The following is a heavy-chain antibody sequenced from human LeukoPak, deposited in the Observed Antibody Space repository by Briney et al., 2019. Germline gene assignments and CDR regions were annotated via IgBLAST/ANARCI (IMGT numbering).Heavy chain of an antibody. CDR3: ARGEFDGGVYFDY. Sequence: SETLSLTCAVSGASISSTNWWSWVRQPPGKGLEWIGEIYHSGSTNYNPSLKSRVTISVDKSKNQFSLKLSSVTAADTAVYYCARGEFDGGVYFDYWGQGTLVTVSS. D-gene: IGHD3-16*01. J-gene: IGHJ4*02. CDR1: GASISSTNW. V-gene: IGHV4-4*02. CDR2: IYHSGST.